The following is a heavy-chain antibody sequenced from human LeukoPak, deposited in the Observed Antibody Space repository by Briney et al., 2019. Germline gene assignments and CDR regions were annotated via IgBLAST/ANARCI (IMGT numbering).Heavy chain of an antibody. D-gene: IGHD3-16*01. CDR3: ARVLYLGDYYYYMDV. CDR2: LNYSGRT. V-gene: IGHV4-59*11. Sequence: SETLSLTCTVSGGSITSHYWSWIRQPPGKGLEWIGYLNYSGRTNYNPSLKSRVTMSADTSKSQFSLKLSSVTAADTAVYYCARVLYLGDYYYYMDVWGKGTTVTVSS. J-gene: IGHJ6*03. CDR1: GGSITSHY.